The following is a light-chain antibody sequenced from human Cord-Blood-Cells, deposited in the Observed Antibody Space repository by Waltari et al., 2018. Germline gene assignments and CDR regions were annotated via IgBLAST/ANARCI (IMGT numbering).Light chain of an antibody. CDR2: WAS. J-gene: IGKJ2*03. CDR3: QQYYSTPLYS. V-gene: IGKV4-1*01. CDR1: QSVLYSSNNKNY. Sequence: DIVMTQYPDSLAVSLGERATINCKSSQSVLYSSNNKNYLAWYQQKPGQPPKLLIYWASTRESWVPDRFSGSGSGTDFTLSISSLQAEDVAVYYCQQYYSTPLYSFGQGTKLEIK.